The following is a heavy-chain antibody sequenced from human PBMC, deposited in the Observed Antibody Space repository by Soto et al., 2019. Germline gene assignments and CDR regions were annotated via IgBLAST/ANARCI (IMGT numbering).Heavy chain of an antibody. V-gene: IGHV4-59*01. CDR2: IYYSGST. CDR3: ARAGQQLVLGYYYYGMDV. J-gene: IGHJ6*02. D-gene: IGHD6-13*01. CDR1: GGSISSYY. Sequence: NPSETLSLTCTVSGGSISSYYWSWIRQPPGKGLEWIGYIYYSGSTNYNPSLKSRVTISVDTSKNQFSLKLSSVTAADTAVYYCARAGQQLVLGYYYYGMDVWGQGTTVTVSS.